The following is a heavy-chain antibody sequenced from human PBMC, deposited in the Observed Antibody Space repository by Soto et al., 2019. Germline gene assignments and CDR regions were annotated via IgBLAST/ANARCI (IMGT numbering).Heavy chain of an antibody. J-gene: IGHJ6*03. V-gene: IGHV3-48*01. CDR3: TRDGNRGYDMEV. Sequence: PGGSLRLSCSASGFNFNTYSMNWVRQAPGKGLEWVAYIGFTNTIYYADSVKGRFTISRDNAKNLLYLQMHSLRAEDTAVYLCTRDGNRGYDMEVWGRGPTVTVSS. CDR2: IGFTNTI. D-gene: IGHD1-1*01. CDR1: GFNFNTYS.